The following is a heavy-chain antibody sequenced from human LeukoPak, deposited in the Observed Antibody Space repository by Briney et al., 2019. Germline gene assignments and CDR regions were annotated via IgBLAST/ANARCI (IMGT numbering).Heavy chain of an antibody. D-gene: IGHD6-13*01. CDR3: ARDSGWWRFDF. V-gene: IGHV3-7*03. CDR1: GLTFSTHW. Sequence: GGSLRLSCEASGLTFSTHWMTWVRQAPGKGLEWVANIKEDGSEKHYVDSVKGRFTISRDNGKNSLYLQMNSLRAEDTAVYYCARDSGWWRFDFWGQGTLVTVSS. CDR2: IKEDGSEK. J-gene: IGHJ4*02.